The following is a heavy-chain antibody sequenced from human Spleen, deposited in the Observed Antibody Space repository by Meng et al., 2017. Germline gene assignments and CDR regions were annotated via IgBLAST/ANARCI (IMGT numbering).Heavy chain of an antibody. V-gene: IGHV7-4-1*02. CDR1: GYTFTNYA. D-gene: IGHD3-10*01. J-gene: IGHJ6*02. Sequence: ASVKVSCKASGYTFTNYAINWVRQAPGQGLEWMGWINTNTGNPTYAQGLPGRFVFSLDTSVSTAYLQINSLKAEDTAVYFCARAAGMVRGVKNGMDAWGQGTTVTVSS. CDR2: INTNTGNP. CDR3: ARAAGMVRGVKNGMDA.